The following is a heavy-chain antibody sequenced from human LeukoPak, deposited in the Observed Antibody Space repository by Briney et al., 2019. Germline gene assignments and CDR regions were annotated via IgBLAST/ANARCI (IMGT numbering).Heavy chain of an antibody. J-gene: IGHJ4*02. CDR1: GFTFSSYS. CDR3: ASGGGYCSSTSCYLVY. CDR2: ISSSSSYI. V-gene: IGHV3-21*01. Sequence: GGSLRLSCAASGFTFSSYSMNWVRQAPGKGLEGASSISSSSSYIYYADSVKGRFTISRDNAKNSLYLQMNSLRAEDTAVYYCASGGGYCSSTSCYLVYWGQGTLVTVSS. D-gene: IGHD2-2*01.